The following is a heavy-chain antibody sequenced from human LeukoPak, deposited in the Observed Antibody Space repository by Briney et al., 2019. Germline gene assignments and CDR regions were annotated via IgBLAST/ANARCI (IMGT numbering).Heavy chain of an antibody. D-gene: IGHD2-15*01. Sequence: PSETLSLTCTASGGSISSSSYYWGWIRQPPGKGLEWIGSIYYSGSTYYNPSLKSRVTISVDTSKNQFSLKLSSVTAADTAVYYCARWDKASPLTGYCSGGSCHNWFDPWGQGTLVTVSS. CDR3: ARWDKASPLTGYCSGGSCHNWFDP. CDR1: GGSISSSSYY. CDR2: IYYSGST. J-gene: IGHJ5*02. V-gene: IGHV4-39*01.